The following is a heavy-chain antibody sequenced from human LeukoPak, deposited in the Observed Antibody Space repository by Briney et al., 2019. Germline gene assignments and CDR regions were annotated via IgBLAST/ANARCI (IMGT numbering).Heavy chain of an antibody. CDR1: GGSISSYY. CDR3: ARELVGATRGYFDY. CDR2: IYYSGST. V-gene: IGHV4-59*01. J-gene: IGHJ4*02. Sequence: PLESLSLTCTVSGGSISSYYRSWIRQPPGKGLEWIGYIYYSGSTNYNPSLKSRVTISVDTSKNQFSLKLSSVTAADTAVYYCARELVGATRGYFDYWGQGTLVTVSS. D-gene: IGHD1-26*01.